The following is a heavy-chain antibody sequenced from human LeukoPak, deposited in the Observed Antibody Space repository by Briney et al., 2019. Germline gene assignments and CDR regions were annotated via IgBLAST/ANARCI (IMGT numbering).Heavy chain of an antibody. CDR3: ARGTLAGYFLGY. CDR1: GFTFSSYA. V-gene: IGHV3-23*01. CDR2: ISNGGGAT. Sequence: GGSLRLSCAASGFTFSSYAMRWVRQAPGKGLEWVSGISNGGGATYYADSVKGRFTISRDNSKNTLGLQMNSLRDEDTAIYYCARGTLAGYFLGYWGRGTLVTVSS. J-gene: IGHJ4*02. D-gene: IGHD6-19*01.